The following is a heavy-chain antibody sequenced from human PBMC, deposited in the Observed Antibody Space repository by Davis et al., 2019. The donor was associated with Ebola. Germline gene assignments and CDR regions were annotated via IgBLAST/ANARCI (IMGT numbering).Heavy chain of an antibody. D-gene: IGHD3-3*01. Sequence: MPSETLSLTCTVSGGSISSSSYYWGWIRQPPGKGLEWIGSIYYSGCTYYNPSLKSRVTVSVAASKNQFFLKLSSVTAADTAMYYCARQPLRLLEWFHFDYWGQGTLVTVSS. CDR2: IYYSGCT. V-gene: IGHV4-39*01. CDR1: GGSISSSSYY. CDR3: ARQPLRLLEWFHFDY. J-gene: IGHJ4*02.